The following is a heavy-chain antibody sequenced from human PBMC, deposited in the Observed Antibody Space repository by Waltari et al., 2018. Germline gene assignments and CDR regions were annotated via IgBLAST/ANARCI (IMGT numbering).Heavy chain of an antibody. Sequence: EVQLVQSGAEVKKPGESLKISCKGSGYSFTSYWIGWVRQMPGKGLEWMGIIYPGDSDTRYSPSFQGQVTISADKSISTAYLQWSSLKASDTAMYYCARRIAVAGTPDAFDIWGQGTMVTVSS. CDR1: GYSFTSYW. V-gene: IGHV5-51*01. CDR2: IYPGDSDT. J-gene: IGHJ3*02. CDR3: ARRIAVAGTPDAFDI. D-gene: IGHD6-19*01.